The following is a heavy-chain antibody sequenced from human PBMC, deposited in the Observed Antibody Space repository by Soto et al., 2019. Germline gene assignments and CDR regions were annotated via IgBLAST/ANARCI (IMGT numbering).Heavy chain of an antibody. CDR3: TRGFLEWLRVYYYYGMDV. D-gene: IGHD3-3*01. Sequence: GGSLRLSCTASGFTFGDYAMSWFRQAPGKGLEWVGFIRIKAYGGTTEYAASVKGRFTISRDDSKSIAYLQMNSLKTEDTAVYYCTRGFLEWLRVYYYYGMDVWGQGTTVTVSS. J-gene: IGHJ6*02. V-gene: IGHV3-49*03. CDR1: GFTFGDYA. CDR2: IRIKAYGGTT.